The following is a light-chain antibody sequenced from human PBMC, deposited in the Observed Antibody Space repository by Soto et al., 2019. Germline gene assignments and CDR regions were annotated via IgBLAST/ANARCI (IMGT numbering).Light chain of an antibody. Sequence: QSVLTQPPSVSGAPGQRVTISCTGSSSNIGAGYDVHWYQQLPGTAPKLLIYGNSNRPSGVPDRFSGSKSGTSASLAITGLRAEVEADYYCQSYDSSLSGGVFGGGPNLTVL. CDR1: SSNIGAGYD. J-gene: IGLJ3*02. CDR3: QSYDSSLSGGV. V-gene: IGLV1-40*01. CDR2: GNS.